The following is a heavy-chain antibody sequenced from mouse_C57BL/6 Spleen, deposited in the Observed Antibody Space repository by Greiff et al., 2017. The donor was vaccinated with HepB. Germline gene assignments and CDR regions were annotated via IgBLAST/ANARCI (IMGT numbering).Heavy chain of an antibody. Sequence: EVKVVESEGGLVQPGRSMKLSCTASGFTFSDYYMAWVRQVPEKGLEWVANINYDGSSTYYLDSLKSRFIISRDNAKNILYLQMSSLKSEDTATYYCARDRRSYFDYWGQGTTLTVSS. CDR2: INYDGSST. J-gene: IGHJ2*01. V-gene: IGHV5-16*01. CDR3: ARDRRSYFDY. CDR1: GFTFSDYY.